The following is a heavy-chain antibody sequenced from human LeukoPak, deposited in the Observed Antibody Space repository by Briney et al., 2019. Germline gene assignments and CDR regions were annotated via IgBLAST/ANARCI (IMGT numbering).Heavy chain of an antibody. D-gene: IGHD3-10*01. CDR2: INRSGYP. J-gene: IGHJ5*02. Sequence: PSETLSLTCALYGESFSGYYWSCLRHPPGKGLEWIGEINRSGYPNYSPSLKSRVTIPVDTSKYQFSLKLSSVTVADKAVYYCAGDGYISMVGGPPPVDPWGRGTLATVSS. V-gene: IGHV4-34*01. CDR1: GESFSGYY. CDR3: AGDGYISMVGGPPPVDP.